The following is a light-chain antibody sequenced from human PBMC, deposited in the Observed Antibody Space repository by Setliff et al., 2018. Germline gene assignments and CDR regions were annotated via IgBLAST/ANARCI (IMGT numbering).Light chain of an antibody. V-gene: IGLV2-14*03. CDR2: EVI. CDR1: NSDVGYYNY. CDR3: SSYTGKSTVFV. Sequence: QSVLTQPASVSGSLGQSITISCTGTNSDVGYYNYVSWYQQEPGKAPKLLIYEVINRPSGVSNRFSGSKSGNTASLTISGLRAEDESDYYCSSYTGKSTVFVFGSGTKVTVL. J-gene: IGLJ1*01.